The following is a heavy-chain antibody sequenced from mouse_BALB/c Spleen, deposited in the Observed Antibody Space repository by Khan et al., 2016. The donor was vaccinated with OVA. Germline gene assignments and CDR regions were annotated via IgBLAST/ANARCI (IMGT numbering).Heavy chain of an antibody. D-gene: IGHD1-2*01. Sequence: VQLQQSGAEFVKPGASVRLSCTASGFNIKNTYIHWVQQRPEQGLEWIGRIDPANGNNKYDPKFQGKATITADTTSNTAYSQLSSLTSEDTAVYYCAHSLLLYAMDYWGQGTSVTVSS. CDR3: AHSLLLYAMDY. CDR1: GFNIKNTY. J-gene: IGHJ4*01. CDR2: IDPANGNN. V-gene: IGHV14-3*02.